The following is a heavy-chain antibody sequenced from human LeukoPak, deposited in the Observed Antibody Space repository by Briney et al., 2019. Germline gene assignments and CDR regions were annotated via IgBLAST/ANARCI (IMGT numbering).Heavy chain of an antibody. J-gene: IGHJ3*02. CDR1: GFTFSDYY. CDR3: ARDWVVVAAAIEGLDI. D-gene: IGHD2-2*01. CDR2: ISSSGSTI. V-gene: IGHV3-11*01. Sequence: PGGSLRLSCAASGFTFSDYYMSWIRQAPGKGLEWVSYISSSGSTIYYADSVKGRFTISRDNAKNSLYLQMNNLRAEDTAVYYCARDWVVVAAAIEGLDIWGQGTMVTVSS.